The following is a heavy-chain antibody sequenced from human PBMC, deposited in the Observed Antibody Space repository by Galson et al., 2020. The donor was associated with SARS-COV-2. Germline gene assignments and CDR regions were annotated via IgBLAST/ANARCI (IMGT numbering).Heavy chain of an antibody. J-gene: IGHJ4*02. CDR2: IYYTGST. CDR1: GGSISRYY. CDR3: AGDCSGGDCYRYYIDY. V-gene: IGHV4-39*02. D-gene: IGHD2-15*01. Sequence: SETLSLTCTVSGGSISRYYWGWIRQPPGKGLEWIGNIYYTGSTYYNPSLKSRVTISVDTSNNQFSLKLNSVTAADTAVYYCAGDCSGGDCYRYYIDYWGQGTLVTVSS.